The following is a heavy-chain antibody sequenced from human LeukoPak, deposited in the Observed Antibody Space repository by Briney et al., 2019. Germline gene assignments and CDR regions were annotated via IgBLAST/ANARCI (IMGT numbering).Heavy chain of an antibody. D-gene: IGHD6-19*01. Sequence: GGSLRLSCAASGFTFSSYAMSWVRQAPGKGLEWVSAISGSGGRRYYADSVKGRFTISRDNSKNTLYLQMNSLRAEDTAVYYRAKEVQWLVLNGLFDYWGQGTRVTVSS. J-gene: IGHJ4*02. V-gene: IGHV3-23*01. CDR1: GFTFSSYA. CDR3: AKEVQWLVLNGLFDY. CDR2: ISGSGGRR.